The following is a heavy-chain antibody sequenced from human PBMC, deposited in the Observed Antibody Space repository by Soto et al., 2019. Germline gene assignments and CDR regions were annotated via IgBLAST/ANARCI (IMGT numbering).Heavy chain of an antibody. CDR3: ARDQEPSTLYYDYYYMDV. J-gene: IGHJ6*03. CDR1: GYTFTSYY. Sequence: QVQLVQSGAEVKKPGASVTVSCKASGYTFTSYYIHWVRQAPGQGLEWMGIINPSGGSTSYAQKFQGRVTMTRDTSTSTVYTEVSGLRSEDTAVYYCARDQEPSTLYYDYYYMDVWGKGTTVTVSS. V-gene: IGHV1-46*03. CDR2: INPSGGST.